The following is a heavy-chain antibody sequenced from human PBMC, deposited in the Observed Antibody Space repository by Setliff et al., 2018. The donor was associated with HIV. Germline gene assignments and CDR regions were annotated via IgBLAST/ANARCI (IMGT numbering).Heavy chain of an antibody. CDR2: VSSRGDT. CDR3: ARAAAGNTGPFDL. Sequence: NLSETLSLTCTVSGDSISTYYWSWIRQPAGKGLEWIGRVSSRGDTNYNPSLKSRVTMSVDTSKNQFSLKLTSVTASDTAVYYCARAAAGNTGPFDLWGQGSPVTVSS. CDR1: GDSISTYY. J-gene: IGHJ4*02. V-gene: IGHV4-4*07. D-gene: IGHD4-17*01.